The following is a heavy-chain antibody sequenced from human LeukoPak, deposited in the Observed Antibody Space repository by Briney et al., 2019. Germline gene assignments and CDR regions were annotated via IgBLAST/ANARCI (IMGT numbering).Heavy chain of an antibody. CDR3: ARDRGGSYYDSSGSVTNI. V-gene: IGHV4-39*07. D-gene: IGHD3-22*01. Sequence: SETLSLTCTVSGGSIGSSSYYWGWIRQPPGKGLEWIGSIYYSGSTYYNPSLKSRVTISADTSKNQLSLKLSSVTAADTAIYHCARDRGGSYYDSSGSVTNIWGQGTMVTVSS. J-gene: IGHJ3*02. CDR1: GGSIGSSSYY. CDR2: IYYSGST.